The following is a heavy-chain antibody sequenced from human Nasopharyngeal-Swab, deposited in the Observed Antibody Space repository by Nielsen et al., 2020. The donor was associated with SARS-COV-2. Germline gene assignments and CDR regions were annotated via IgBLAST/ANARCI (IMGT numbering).Heavy chain of an antibody. Sequence: GGSLRLSCAASGFTFSGSAMHWVRQASGKGLEWVGRIRSKANSYATAYAASVKGRFTISRDDSKNTAYLQMSSLRAEDTATYYCARDPRGDGYSLFDYWGQGTMVTVSS. CDR2: IRSKANSYAT. CDR3: ARDPRGDGYSLFDY. J-gene: IGHJ4*02. V-gene: IGHV3-73*01. D-gene: IGHD5-24*01. CDR1: GFTFSGSA.